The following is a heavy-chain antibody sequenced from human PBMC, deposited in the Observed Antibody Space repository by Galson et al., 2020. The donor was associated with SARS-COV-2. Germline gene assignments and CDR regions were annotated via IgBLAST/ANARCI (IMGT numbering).Heavy chain of an antibody. D-gene: IGHD6-13*01. V-gene: IGHV4-38-2*01. CDR2: IYHSGST. CDR3: ASSSSSWYDTSDY. J-gene: IGHJ4*02. Sequence: SETLSLTCAVSGYSISSGYYWGWIRQPPGKGLEWIGSIYHSGSTYYNPSLKSRVTISVDTSKNQFSLKLSSVTAADTAVYYCASSSSSWYDTSDYWGQGTLVTASS. CDR1: GYSISSGYY.